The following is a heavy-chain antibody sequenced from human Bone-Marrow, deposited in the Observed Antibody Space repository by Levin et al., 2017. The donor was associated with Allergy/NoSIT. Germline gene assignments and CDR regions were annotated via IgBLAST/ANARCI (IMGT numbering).Heavy chain of an antibody. J-gene: IGHJ5*02. CDR1: GGSFSGYY. CDR3: ARGVSSDAVVVVAARGGWFDP. CDR2: INHSGST. Sequence: PSETLSLTCAVYGGSFSGYYWSWIRQPPGKGLEWIGEINHSGSTNYNSSLKSRVTISVDTSKNQFSLKLSSVTAADTAVYYCARGVSSDAVVVVAARGGWFDPWGQGTLVTVSS. D-gene: IGHD2-15*01. V-gene: IGHV4-34*01.